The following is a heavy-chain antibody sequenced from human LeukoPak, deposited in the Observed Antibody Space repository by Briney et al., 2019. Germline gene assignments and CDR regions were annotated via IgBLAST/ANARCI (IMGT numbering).Heavy chain of an antibody. CDR2: TYYRSTWLN. V-gene: IGHV6-1*01. Sequence: QTLSLTCAISGDTVSSNTAAYNWLRLSPSRGLEWLGRTYYRSTWLNDYAPSVRGRITVSPGTSKNQFSLQLNSVTPEDTAVYYCARDRLGMGYWGQGTPVTVSS. J-gene: IGHJ4*02. CDR3: ARDRLGMGY. D-gene: IGHD7-27*01. CDR1: GDTVSSNTAA.